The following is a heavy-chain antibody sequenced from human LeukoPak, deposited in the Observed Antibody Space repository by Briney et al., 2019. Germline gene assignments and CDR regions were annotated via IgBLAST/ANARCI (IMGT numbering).Heavy chain of an antibody. V-gene: IGHV3-30-3*01. Sequence: GGSLRLSCAASGFTFSSYAMHWVRQAPGKGLEWVAVTSYDGSNKYYADSLKGRFTISRDNAKSSLYLQMNGLRAEDTAVYYCARGYYDSSSFFDYWGQGTLVTVSS. CDR2: TSYDGSNK. J-gene: IGHJ4*02. CDR1: GFTFSSYA. CDR3: ARGYYDSSSFFDY. D-gene: IGHD3-22*01.